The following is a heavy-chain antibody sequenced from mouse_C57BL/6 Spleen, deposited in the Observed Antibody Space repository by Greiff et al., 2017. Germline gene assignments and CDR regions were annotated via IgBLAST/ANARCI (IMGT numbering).Heavy chain of an antibody. D-gene: IGHD2-3*01. Sequence: VMLVESGPGLVQPSQSLSITCTVSGFSLTSYGVHWVRQSPGKGLEWLGVIWRGGSTDYNAAFMSRLSITKDNSKSQVFFKMNSLQADDTAIYYCAKNRYEGGAMDYWGQGTSVTVSS. CDR2: IWRGGST. CDR3: AKNRYEGGAMDY. CDR1: GFSLTSYG. V-gene: IGHV2-5*01. J-gene: IGHJ4*01.